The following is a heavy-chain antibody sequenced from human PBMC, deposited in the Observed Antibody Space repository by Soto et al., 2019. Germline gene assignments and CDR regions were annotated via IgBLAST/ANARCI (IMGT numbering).Heavy chain of an antibody. V-gene: IGHV4-4*07. CDR2: IYTSGST. J-gene: IGHJ4*02. D-gene: IGHD6-13*01. CDR1: GGSISSYY. Sequence: SETLSLTCTDSGGSISSYYWSWIRQPAGKGLEWIGRIYTSGSTNYNPSLKSRVTMSVDTSKNQFSLKLSSVTAADTAVYYCARGRREYSGSGYDVWDYWGQGTLVTVS. CDR3: ARGRREYSGSGYDVWDY.